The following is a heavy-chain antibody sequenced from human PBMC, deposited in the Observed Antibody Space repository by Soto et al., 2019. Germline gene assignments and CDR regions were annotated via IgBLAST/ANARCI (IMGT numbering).Heavy chain of an antibody. J-gene: IGHJ4*02. V-gene: IGHV1-69*04. CDR1: GYTFNYYT. Sequence: GASVKVSCKASGYTFNYYTISWVRQAPGQGLEWMGRIIPPLAMTKYAQRFQGRVTITADKSTSTSYMELSSLRSDDTAVYYCARDGSDDAFESWGQGTLVTVSS. CDR2: IIPPLAMT. D-gene: IGHD3-10*01. CDR3: ARDGSDDAFES.